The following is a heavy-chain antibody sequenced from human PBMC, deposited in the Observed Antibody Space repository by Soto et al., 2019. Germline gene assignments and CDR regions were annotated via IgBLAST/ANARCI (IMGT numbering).Heavy chain of an antibody. CDR3: ARDYFDSSDYTTNWLDP. D-gene: IGHD3-22*01. V-gene: IGHV4-59*08. Sequence: TSDTLSLTCTVSGGSISSYYWSWIRQPPGKGLEWIGSIYYTGNANYNPSLKSRVTIFVDTSKNQFSLKLTSVTAADTALYYCARDYFDSSDYTTNWLDPWGQGALVTVS. J-gene: IGHJ5*02. CDR2: IYYTGNA. CDR1: GGSISSYY.